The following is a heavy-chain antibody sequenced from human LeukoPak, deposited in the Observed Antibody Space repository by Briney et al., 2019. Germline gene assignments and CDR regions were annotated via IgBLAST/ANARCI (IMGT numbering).Heavy chain of an antibody. Sequence: PSQTLSLTSGVATRSTSSTNWWCCIRQHPGQGLEWIGEISLSGLTNYNPSLKSRVTMSLDKSKNHLSLNLTSVTAADTAVYYCSRESGAFSPFGYWGQGTLVTVSS. CDR2: ISLSGLT. D-gene: IGHD1-26*01. CDR3: SRESGAFSPFGY. J-gene: IGHJ4*02. CDR1: TRSTSSTNW. V-gene: IGHV4/OR15-8*01.